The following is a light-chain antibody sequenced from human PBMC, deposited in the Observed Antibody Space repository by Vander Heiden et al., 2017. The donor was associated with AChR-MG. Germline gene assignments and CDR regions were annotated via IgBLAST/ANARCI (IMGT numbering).Light chain of an antibody. CDR2: DAS. J-gene: IGKJ2*01. CDR3: QQDDNLPHT. Sequence: DIQMTQSPSSLSASVGDRVTITCQASQDISNYLNWYQQKPGKAPKPLIYDASNLETGVPSRFSGSGSGTDFTFTISSLQPEDIATYYCQQDDNLPHTFGQGTKLEIK. CDR1: QDISNY. V-gene: IGKV1-33*01.